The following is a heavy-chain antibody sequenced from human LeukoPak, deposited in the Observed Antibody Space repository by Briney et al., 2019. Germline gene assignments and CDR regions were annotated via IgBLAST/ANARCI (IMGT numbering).Heavy chain of an antibody. J-gene: IGHJ4*02. CDR2: ISSSGSTI. CDR3: AGGFGESHDY. V-gene: IGHV3-48*03. CDR1: GFTFSSYE. D-gene: IGHD3-10*01. Sequence: GGSLRLSCAASGFTFSSYEMNWVRQAPGKGLEWVSYISSSGSTIYYADSVKGRFTISRDNAKSSLYLQMNSLRAEDTAVYYCAGGFGESHDYWGQGTLVTVSS.